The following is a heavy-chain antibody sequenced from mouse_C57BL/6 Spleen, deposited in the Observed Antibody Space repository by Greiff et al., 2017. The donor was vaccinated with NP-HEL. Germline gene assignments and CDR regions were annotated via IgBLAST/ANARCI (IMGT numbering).Heavy chain of an antibody. V-gene: IGHV1-69*01. J-gene: IGHJ2*01. CDR2: IDPSDSYT. CDR3: ARTGATGRRDFDY. D-gene: IGHD4-1*02. Sequence: QVQLQQPGAELVMPGASVKLSCKASGYTFTSYWMHWVKQRPGQGLEWIGAIDPSDSYTNYNQKFKGKSTLTVDKSSSTAYMQLSSLTSEDSAVYYCARTGATGRRDFDYWGQGTTLTVSA. CDR1: GYTFTSYW.